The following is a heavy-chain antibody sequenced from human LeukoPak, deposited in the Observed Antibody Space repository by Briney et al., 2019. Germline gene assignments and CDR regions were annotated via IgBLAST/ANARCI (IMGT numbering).Heavy chain of an antibody. CDR2: INHSGST. CDR1: GGSFSGYY. V-gene: IGHV4-34*01. CDR3: ARLRPVAYYYGSGSYYGAYYYYMDV. D-gene: IGHD3-10*01. J-gene: IGHJ6*03. Sequence: PSETLSLTCAVYGGSFSGYYWSWIRQPPGKGLEWIGEINHSGSTNYNPSLKSRVTISVDTPKNQFSLKLSSVTAADTAVYYSARLRPVAYYYGSGSYYGAYYYYMDVWGKGTTVTISS.